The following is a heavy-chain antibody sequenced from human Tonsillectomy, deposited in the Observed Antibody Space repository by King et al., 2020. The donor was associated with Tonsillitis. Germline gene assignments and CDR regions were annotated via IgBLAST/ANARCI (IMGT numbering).Heavy chain of an antibody. CDR1: GFTFSTYN. D-gene: IGHD3-10*01. CDR3: ARLITPGDYYYGMDL. J-gene: IGHJ6*02. Sequence: VQLVESGGGLVKPGGSLRLSCAASGFTFSTYNMNWVRQAPGMGLEWVSSISRSSSYIYYADSVKGRFTSSRDNARKSLYLQMSSQRAEDTAVYYCARLITPGDYYYGMDLWAQGTTVTVSS. CDR2: ISRSSSYI. V-gene: IGHV3-21*01.